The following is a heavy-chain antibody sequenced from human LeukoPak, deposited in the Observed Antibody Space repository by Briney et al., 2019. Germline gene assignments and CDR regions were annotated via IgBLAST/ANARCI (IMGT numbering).Heavy chain of an antibody. CDR3: ARVVGSRWVFFHYFDY. CDR2: INPKSGGT. CDR1: GYSFTDYF. J-gene: IGHJ4*02. Sequence: ASVKVSCKASGYSFTDYFMHWVRQAPGQGLEWMGWINPKSGGTKYAEKFQGRVTMTRDTSINTAHLELSRLRSDDTAVYYCARVVGSRWVFFHYFDYWGQGTLVTVSS. D-gene: IGHD6-19*01. V-gene: IGHV1-2*02.